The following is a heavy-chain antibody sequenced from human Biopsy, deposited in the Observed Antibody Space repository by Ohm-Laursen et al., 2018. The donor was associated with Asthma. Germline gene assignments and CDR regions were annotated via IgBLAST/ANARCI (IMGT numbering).Heavy chain of an antibody. CDR3: AKRGSYFDY. J-gene: IGHJ4*02. D-gene: IGHD1-26*01. V-gene: IGHV3-23*01. CDR2: ISPGAGST. CDR1: GFTFSSYG. Sequence: SLRLSCAASGFTFSSYGMNWVRQAPGKGLQGVSSISPGAGSTYYADSVRGRFTISRDKSKNTLYMQMNSLRAEDTAVYYCAKRGSYFDYWGQGTLVTVSS.